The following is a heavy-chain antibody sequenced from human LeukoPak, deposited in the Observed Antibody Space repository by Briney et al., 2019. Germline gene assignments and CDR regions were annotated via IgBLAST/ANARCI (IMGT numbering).Heavy chain of an antibody. V-gene: IGHV1-2*02. CDR2: ISPNSGGT. D-gene: IGHD2-2*01. CDR1: GYTFTGYY. Sequence: ASVKVSCKASGYTFTGYYIHWVRQAPGQGLEWMGWISPNSGGTNYAQKFRGRVTMTRDTSISTVDMELSRLRSDDTAVYYCARDGRYCSIPGGCAFDIWGQGTMVTVSS. CDR3: ARDGRYCSIPGGCAFDI. J-gene: IGHJ3*02.